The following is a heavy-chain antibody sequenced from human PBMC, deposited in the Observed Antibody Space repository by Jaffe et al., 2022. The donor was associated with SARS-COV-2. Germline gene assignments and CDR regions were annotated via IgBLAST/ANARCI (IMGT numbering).Heavy chain of an antibody. D-gene: IGHD6-13*01. J-gene: IGHJ6*02. V-gene: IGHV4-59*01. CDR1: GGSISSYY. CDR2: IYYSGST. CDR3: ARDQSPSIAAAEKTPYYYYGMDV. Sequence: QVQLQESGPGLVKPSETLSLTCTVSGGSISSYYWSWIRQPPGKGLEWIGYIYYSGSTNYNPSLKSRVTISVDTSKNQFSLKLSSVTAADTAVYYCARDQSPSIAAAEKTPYYYYGMDVWGQGTTVTVSS.